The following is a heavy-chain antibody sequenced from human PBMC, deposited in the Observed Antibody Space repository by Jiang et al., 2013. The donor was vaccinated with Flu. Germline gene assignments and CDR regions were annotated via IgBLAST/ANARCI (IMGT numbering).Heavy chain of an antibody. J-gene: IGHJ4*02. D-gene: IGHD3-16*02. V-gene: IGHV3-43D*04. Sequence: VQLVESGGVVVQPGGSLRLSCAASGFIFDDYAMHWVRQAPGKGLEWVSLISWDGGSTNYADSVKGRFTISRDNSENSLFLQMSSLRAEDTALYYCAKALRRITFGGLIVDYWGQGTLVTVSS. CDR3: AKALRRITFGGLIVDY. CDR1: GFIFDDYA. CDR2: ISWDGGST.